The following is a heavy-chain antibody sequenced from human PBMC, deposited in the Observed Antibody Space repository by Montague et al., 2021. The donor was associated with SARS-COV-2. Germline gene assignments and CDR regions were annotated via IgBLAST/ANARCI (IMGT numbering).Heavy chain of an antibody. D-gene: IGHD6-13*01. Sequence: SLRLSCAASGFTFSSYCMSWVRQAPGKGLEWVSSISSSSSYIYYADSVKGRFTISRDNAKNSLYLQMNSLRAEDTAVYYCARDRGSWYFDYWGQGTLVTVSS. V-gene: IGHV3-21*01. CDR1: GFTFSSYC. J-gene: IGHJ4*01. CDR3: ARDRGSWYFDY. CDR2: ISSSSSYI.